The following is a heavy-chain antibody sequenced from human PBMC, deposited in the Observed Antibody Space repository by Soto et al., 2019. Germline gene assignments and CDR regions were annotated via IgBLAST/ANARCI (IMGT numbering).Heavy chain of an antibody. V-gene: IGHV3-23*01. J-gene: IGHJ5*02. CDR3: AKEPLPAADYNWFDP. CDR2: ISGSGGST. D-gene: IGHD6-13*01. CDR1: GFTFSSYA. Sequence: EVQLLESGGGLVQPGGSLRLSCAASGFTFSSYAMSWVRQTPGKGLEWVSGISGSGGSTYYVGSVKGRFTISRDNSKNTLYLQMNNLRAEDTAVYYCAKEPLPAADYNWFDPWGQGTLVTVSS.